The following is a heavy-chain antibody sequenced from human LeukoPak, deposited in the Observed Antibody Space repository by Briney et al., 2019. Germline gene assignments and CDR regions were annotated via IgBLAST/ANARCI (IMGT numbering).Heavy chain of an antibody. CDR3: ARDDLAYCGGDCYSHFDY. Sequence: ASVKVSCKASGYTFTSYYMHWVRQAPGQGLEWMGIINPSGGSTSYAQKFQGRVTMTRDTSTGTVYMELSSLRSEDTAVYYCARDDLAYCGGDCYSHFDYWGQGTLVTVSS. CDR2: INPSGGST. V-gene: IGHV1-46*01. D-gene: IGHD2-21*02. J-gene: IGHJ4*02. CDR1: GYTFTSYY.